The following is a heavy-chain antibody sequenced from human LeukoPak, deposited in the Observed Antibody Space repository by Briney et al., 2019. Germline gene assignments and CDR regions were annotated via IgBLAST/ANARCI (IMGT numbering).Heavy chain of an antibody. CDR1: GFTFSNYW. Sequence: GGSLRLSCAASGFTFSNYWMSWVRQTPGKGLEWVANIKEDGSEKHYVDSVKGRLTISRDNSKNSVYLQMNSLRVEDTATYYCARDSSSSWPKPLEYWGQGILVTVSS. D-gene: IGHD6-13*01. J-gene: IGHJ4*02. CDR3: ARDSSSSWPKPLEY. CDR2: IKEDGSEK. V-gene: IGHV3-7*01.